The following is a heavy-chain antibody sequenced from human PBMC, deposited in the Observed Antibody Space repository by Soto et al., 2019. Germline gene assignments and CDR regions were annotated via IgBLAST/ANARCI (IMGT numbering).Heavy chain of an antibody. Sequence: SETLSLTCTVTGDSISSRSYYWGWIRQPPGKGLEGIGSIYYSWSTYNYPSLRSRVSMSIDTSKYQFSLKLKSVTAAATALYFCTRQRTSLVTPAYFDVWGPGSLVTVSS. J-gene: IGHJ4*02. D-gene: IGHD4-4*01. CDR3: TRQRTSLVTPAYFDV. V-gene: IGHV4-39*01. CDR2: IYYSWST. CDR1: GDSISSRSYY.